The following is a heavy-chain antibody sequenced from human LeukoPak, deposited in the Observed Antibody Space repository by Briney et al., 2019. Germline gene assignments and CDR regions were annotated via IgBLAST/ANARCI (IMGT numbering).Heavy chain of an antibody. CDR1: GFTFTNYW. J-gene: IGHJ5*02. V-gene: IGHV3-74*01. CDR3: ARDLGYNSAS. D-gene: IGHD5-18*01. Sequence: GRSLRLSCAASGFTFTNYWMHWVRQVPGKGLVWVSHINHDGSSTNYADSVKGRFTISGDNAKNTLYLQMNSLTAEDTAVYYCARDLGYNSASWGQGTLVTVSS. CDR2: INHDGSST.